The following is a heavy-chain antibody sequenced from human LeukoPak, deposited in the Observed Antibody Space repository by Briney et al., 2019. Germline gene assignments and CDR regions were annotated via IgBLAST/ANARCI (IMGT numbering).Heavy chain of an antibody. V-gene: IGHV5-51*01. Sequence: GESLKISCKGSGYSFTSYWIGWVRQMPVKGLEWMGIIYPGDTDTRYSPSFQGQVTISADKSISTAYLQWSSLKASDTAMYYCARHSRFGRPQMFYYMDVWGKGTTVTVSS. CDR2: IYPGDTDT. D-gene: IGHD3-10*01. J-gene: IGHJ6*03. CDR3: ARHSRFGRPQMFYYMDV. CDR1: GYSFTSYW.